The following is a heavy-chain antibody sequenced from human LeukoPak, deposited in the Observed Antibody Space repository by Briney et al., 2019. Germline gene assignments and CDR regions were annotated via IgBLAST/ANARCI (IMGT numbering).Heavy chain of an antibody. CDR2: IYYSGST. J-gene: IGHJ4*02. Sequence: SETLSLTCTVSGGSISNYYWSWIRQPPGKGLEWIGFIYYSGSTNYNPSLKSRVTISVDTSKNQFSLKLSSVTAADTAVYYCARGGSGSYDSDYWGQGTLVTVSS. CDR1: GGSISNYY. CDR3: ARGGSGSYDSDY. D-gene: IGHD3-10*01. V-gene: IGHV4-59*12.